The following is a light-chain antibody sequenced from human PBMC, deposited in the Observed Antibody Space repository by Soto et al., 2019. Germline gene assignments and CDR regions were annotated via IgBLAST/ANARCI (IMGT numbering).Light chain of an antibody. V-gene: IGLV2-14*03. CDR2: EIR. CDR3: SSYSSTTTLVV. Sequence: QSALTQPASVSGSPGQSITISCTGTSSDVGTYNYVSWYQQHPGKAPKLIIYEIRHRPSGVSNRFSGSKSGNTASLTISGLQADDEAHYHCSSYSSTTTLVVFGGGTKVTVL. CDR1: SSDVGTYNY. J-gene: IGLJ2*01.